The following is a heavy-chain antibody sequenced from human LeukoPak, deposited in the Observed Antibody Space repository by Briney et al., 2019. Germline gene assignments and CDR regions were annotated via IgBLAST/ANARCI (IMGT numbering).Heavy chain of an antibody. Sequence: GGSLRLSCAASGFTFRSYAMSWVRQAPGKGLEWVSGISGSGTNTDYADSVKGRFTISRDNSKNTLFLQMNSLRPEDTAVYYCARDLKTAMDYFDYWGQGALVTVSS. J-gene: IGHJ4*02. D-gene: IGHD2-2*01. CDR1: GFTFRSYA. CDR3: ARDLKTAMDYFDY. V-gene: IGHV3-23*01. CDR2: ISGSGTNT.